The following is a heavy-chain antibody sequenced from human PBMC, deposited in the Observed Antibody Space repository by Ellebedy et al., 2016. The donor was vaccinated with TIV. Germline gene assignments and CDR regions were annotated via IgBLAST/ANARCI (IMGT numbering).Heavy chain of an antibody. CDR1: GYTFTRYY. V-gene: IGHV1-46*01. D-gene: IGHD2-15*01. CDR3: ARVGDGSDY. Sequence: AASVKVSCKASGYTFTRYYIHWVRQAPGQGFEYMGIINTSGGRTSYAQKFQGRVTMTRDTSTGTFYMELSSLRSEDTAMYYCARVGDGSDYWGQGTLVTVSS. J-gene: IGHJ4*02. CDR2: INTSGGRT.